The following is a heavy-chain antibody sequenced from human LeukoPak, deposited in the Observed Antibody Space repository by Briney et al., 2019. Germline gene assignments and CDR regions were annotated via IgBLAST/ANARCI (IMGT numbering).Heavy chain of an antibody. V-gene: IGHV3-33*01. CDR3: ARAAGARGSSWTPGF. CDR2: IWYDGSNK. J-gene: IGHJ4*02. Sequence: GGSLRLSCAASEFIFSNYGMHWVRQAPGKGLEWGAVIWYDGSNKYYADSVKGRFTISRDNSKDTLYPQMSSLRAEDTAVYYCARAAGARGSSWTPGFWGQGTLVTVSS. CDR1: EFIFSNYG. D-gene: IGHD6-13*01.